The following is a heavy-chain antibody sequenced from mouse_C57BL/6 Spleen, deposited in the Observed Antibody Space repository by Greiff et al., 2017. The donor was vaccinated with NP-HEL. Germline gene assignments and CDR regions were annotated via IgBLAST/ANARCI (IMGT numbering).Heavy chain of an antibody. CDR3: ARRSGSYYYAMDY. V-gene: IGHV1-52*01. J-gene: IGHJ4*01. Sequence: QVQLQQSGAELVRPGSSVKLSCKASGYTFTSYWMHWVKQRPIQGLEWIGNIDPSDSETHYNQKFKDKATLTVDKSSSTAYMQLSSLTSEDSAVYYCARRSGSYYYAMDYWGQGTSVPVSS. CDR2: IDPSDSET. CDR1: GYTFTSYW.